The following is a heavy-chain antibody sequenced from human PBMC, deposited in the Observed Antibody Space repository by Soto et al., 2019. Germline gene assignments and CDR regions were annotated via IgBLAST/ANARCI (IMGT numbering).Heavy chain of an antibody. CDR1: GGSISSGGYY. CDR2: IYYSGST. Sequence: QVQLQESGPGLVKPSQTLSLTCTVSGGSISSGGYYWSWIRQHPGKGLEWIGYIYYSGSTYYNPSLKSRVTISVDTSKNQFSLKLSSVTAADTAVYYCSRDRGGDYDVWSGPSYNWFDPWGQGTLVTVSS. J-gene: IGHJ5*02. CDR3: SRDRGGDYDVWSGPSYNWFDP. D-gene: IGHD3-3*01. V-gene: IGHV4-31*03.